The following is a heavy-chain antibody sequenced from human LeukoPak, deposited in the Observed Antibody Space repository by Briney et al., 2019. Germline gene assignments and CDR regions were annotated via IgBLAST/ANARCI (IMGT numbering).Heavy chain of an antibody. Sequence: PGGSLRLSCAASGFTFSSYAMSWVRQAPGKGLEWVSGISDSGGSTFDADSVKGRFTISRDNSKNTLYLQMNSLRAEDTAVYPCAKVATPRGYCSGGCCYCFDYWGQGTLVTVSS. CDR2: ISDSGGST. CDR3: AKVATPRGYCSGGCCYCFDY. J-gene: IGHJ4*02. D-gene: IGHD2-15*01. V-gene: IGHV3-23*01. CDR1: GFTFSSYA.